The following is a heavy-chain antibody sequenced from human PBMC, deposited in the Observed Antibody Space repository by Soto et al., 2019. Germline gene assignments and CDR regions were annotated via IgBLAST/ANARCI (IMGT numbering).Heavy chain of an antibody. V-gene: IGHV1-69*02. D-gene: IGHD3-10*01. J-gene: IGHJ4*02. CDR3: AGGVGEGFGELLEDY. CDR1: GGTFSSYT. Sequence: QVQLVQSGAEVKKPGSSVKVSCKASGGTFSSYTISWVRQAPGQGLEWMGRIIPILGIANYAQKFQGRVTITADKSTSTAYMELSSLRSEGTAVYYCAGGVGEGFGELLEDYWGQGTLVTVSS. CDR2: IIPILGIA.